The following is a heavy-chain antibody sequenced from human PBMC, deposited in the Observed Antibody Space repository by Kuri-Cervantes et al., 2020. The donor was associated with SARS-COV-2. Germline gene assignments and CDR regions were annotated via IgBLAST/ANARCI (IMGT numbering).Heavy chain of an antibody. CDR1: GGTFSSYA. V-gene: IGHV1-69*13. Sequence: SVKVSCKASGGTFSSYAISWVRQAPGQGLEWMGRIIPIFGTANYAQKFQGRVTITADESTSTAYMELSSLRSEDTAVYYGAREAGYSTYVSQSYYFDYWGQGTLVTVSS. D-gene: IGHD5-18*01. J-gene: IGHJ4*02. CDR3: AREAGYSTYVSQSYYFDY. CDR2: IIPIFGTA.